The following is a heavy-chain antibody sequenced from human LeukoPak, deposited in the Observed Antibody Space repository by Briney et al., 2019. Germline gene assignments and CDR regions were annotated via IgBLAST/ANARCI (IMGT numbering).Heavy chain of an antibody. V-gene: IGHV4-61*02. CDR2: IYTSGST. CDR1: GGSISSGSYY. J-gene: IGHJ5*02. Sequence: SQTLSLTCTVSGGSISSGSYYWSWIRQPAGKGLEWIGRIYTSGSTNYNPSLKSRVTISVGTSKNRFSLKLSSVTAADTAVYYCARDSVDNCSGGSCYSGGLDPWGQGTLVTVSS. CDR3: ARDSVDNCSGGSCYSGGLDP. D-gene: IGHD2-15*01.